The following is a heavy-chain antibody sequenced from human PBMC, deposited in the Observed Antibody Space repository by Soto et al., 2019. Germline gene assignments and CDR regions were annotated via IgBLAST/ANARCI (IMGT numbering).Heavy chain of an antibody. D-gene: IGHD2-2*02. V-gene: IGHV6-1*01. Sequence: PSQTLSLTCAISGDSVSSNSAAWNWIRQSPSRNLEWLGRTYYRSKWYNDYAVSVKSRITINPDTSKNHFSLQLNSVSPEDTAVYYCVIEGGIVVVPAAIYAFDIWGQGAMVTVSS. CDR1: GDSVSSNSAA. CDR2: TYYRSKWYN. CDR3: VIEGGIVVVPAAIYAFDI. J-gene: IGHJ3*02.